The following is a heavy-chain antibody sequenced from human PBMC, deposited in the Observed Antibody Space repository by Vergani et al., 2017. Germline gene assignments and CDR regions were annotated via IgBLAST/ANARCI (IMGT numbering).Heavy chain of an antibody. CDR2: IYHSGST. CDR3: ARAGNYFDY. Sequence: QVQLQESGPGLVKPSETLSLTCTVSGYSISSGYYWGWIRQPPGKGLEWIGSIYHSGSTYYNPSLKSRVTISVDTSKNQFSLKLSSVTAADTAVYYCARAGNYFDYWGQGTLVTVSS. J-gene: IGHJ4*02. CDR1: GYSISSGYY. D-gene: IGHD6-19*01. V-gene: IGHV4-38-2*02.